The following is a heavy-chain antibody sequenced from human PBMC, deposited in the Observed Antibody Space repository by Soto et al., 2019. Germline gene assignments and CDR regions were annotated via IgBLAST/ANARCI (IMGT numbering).Heavy chain of an antibody. J-gene: IGHJ4*02. CDR1: GLTFCSYW. V-gene: IGHV3-7*01. CDR3: ARDRRSSGWYTDY. D-gene: IGHD6-19*01. Sequence: GGSLRLCCAACGLTFCSYWMSWVRQAPGKGLEWVANIKQDGSEKYYVDSVKGRFTISRDNAKNSLYLQMNSLRAEDTAVYYCARDRRSSGWYTDYWGQGTLVTVSS. CDR2: IKQDGSEK.